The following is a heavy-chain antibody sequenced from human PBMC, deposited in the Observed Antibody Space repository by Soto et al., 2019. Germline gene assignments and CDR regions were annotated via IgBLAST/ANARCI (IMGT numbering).Heavy chain of an antibody. V-gene: IGHV2-5*02. CDR3: AHRLTLNSDWNYGRFDY. J-gene: IGHJ4*02. D-gene: IGHD1-7*01. CDR2: IYWDDDK. CDR1: GFSLTTSGVG. Sequence: QITLKESGPALVKPTQTLTLTCSFSGFSLTTSGVGVGWIRQPPGEALEWLALIYWDDDKRYSPSLKSRLTITKDTSKHHVVLTMTNVDPVDTATSYCAHRLTLNSDWNYGRFDYWGQGTLVTVSS.